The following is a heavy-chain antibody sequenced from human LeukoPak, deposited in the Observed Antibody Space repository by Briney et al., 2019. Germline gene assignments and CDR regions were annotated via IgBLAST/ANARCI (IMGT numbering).Heavy chain of an antibody. V-gene: IGHV3-49*03. Sequence: PGGSLRLSCTASGFTFGDYAMSWFRQAPGKGLEWVGFIRSKAYGGTTEYAASVKGRFTISRDDSKSIAYLQMNSLKTEDTAVYYCTKNLITRYSSSWYVDYWGQGTLVTVSS. D-gene: IGHD6-13*01. J-gene: IGHJ4*02. CDR1: GFTFGDYA. CDR3: TKNLITRYSSSWYVDY. CDR2: IRSKAYGGTT.